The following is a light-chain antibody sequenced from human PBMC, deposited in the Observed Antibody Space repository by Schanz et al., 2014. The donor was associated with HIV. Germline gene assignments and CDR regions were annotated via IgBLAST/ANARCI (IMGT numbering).Light chain of an antibody. CDR3: ATWDDRLNGPV. CDR2: EVN. Sequence: QSVLTQPPSASGSPGQSVTISCTGTTSDIGGYNYVSWYQQHPDKAPQLLIYEVNMRPSGVPDRFSGSKSGNTASLTVSGLQSEDESDYYCATWDDRLNGPVFGGGTKVTVL. CDR1: TSDIGGYNY. J-gene: IGLJ2*01. V-gene: IGLV2-8*01.